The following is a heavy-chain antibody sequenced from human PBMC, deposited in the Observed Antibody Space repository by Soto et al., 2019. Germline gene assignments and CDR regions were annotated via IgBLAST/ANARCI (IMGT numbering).Heavy chain of an antibody. D-gene: IGHD7-27*01. CDR2: IVVGSGNT. Sequence: ASVKVSCKASGFTFTSSAVQWVRQARGQRLEWIGWIVVGSGNTNYAQKFQERVTITRDMSTSTAYMELSSLRSEDTAVYCCAAGSTGDPYYYGMDVWGQGTTVTVSS. CDR1: GFTFTSSA. CDR3: AAGSTGDPYYYGMDV. J-gene: IGHJ6*02. V-gene: IGHV1-58*01.